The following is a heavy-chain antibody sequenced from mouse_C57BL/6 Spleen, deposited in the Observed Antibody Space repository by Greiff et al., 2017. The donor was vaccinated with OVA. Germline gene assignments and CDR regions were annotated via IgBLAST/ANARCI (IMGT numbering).Heavy chain of an antibody. J-gene: IGHJ3*01. V-gene: IGHV8-12*01. CDR3: ARSDGYPPWFAY. CDR1: GFSLSTSGMG. CDR2: IYWDDDK. D-gene: IGHD2-3*01. Sequence: QVTLKESGPGILQSSQTLSLTCSFSGFSLSTSGMGVSWIRQPSGKGLEWLAHIYWDDDKRYNPSLKSRLTISKDTSRNQVFLKITSVDTADTATYYCARSDGYPPWFAYWGQGTLVTVSA.